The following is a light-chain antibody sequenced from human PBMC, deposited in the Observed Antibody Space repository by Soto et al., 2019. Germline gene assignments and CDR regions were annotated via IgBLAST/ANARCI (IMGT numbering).Light chain of an antibody. CDR1: SRDVGGYNY. Sequence: QSALTQPGSVSGSPGQSITISCTGTSRDVGGYNYVSWYQQHPGKAPKLMIYDVSNRPSGVSNRFSGSKSGNTASLTISGLQAEDEADFYCSSYTSSSTPSWVFGGGTKLTVL. J-gene: IGLJ3*02. CDR3: SSYTSSSTPSWV. CDR2: DVS. V-gene: IGLV2-14*01.